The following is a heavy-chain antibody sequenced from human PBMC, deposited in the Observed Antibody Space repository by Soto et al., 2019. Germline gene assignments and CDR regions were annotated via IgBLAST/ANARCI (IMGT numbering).Heavy chain of an antibody. D-gene: IGHD3-9*01. Sequence: ASVKVSCKASGGTFSSYAISWVRQAPGQGLEWMGGIIPIFGTANYAQKFQGRVTITADKSTSTAYMELSSLRSEDTAVYYCARERRAILTGYYKYYYGMDVWGQVTTVTVSS. CDR3: ARERRAILTGYYKYYYGMDV. CDR2: IIPIFGTA. J-gene: IGHJ6*02. CDR1: GGTFSSYA. V-gene: IGHV1-69*06.